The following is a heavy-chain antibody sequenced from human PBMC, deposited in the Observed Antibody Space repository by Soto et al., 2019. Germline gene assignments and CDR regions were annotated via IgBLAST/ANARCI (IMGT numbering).Heavy chain of an antibody. J-gene: IGHJ4*02. CDR2: ISGSGGST. CDR3: AATFSWGIPGCFDY. V-gene: IGHV3-23*01. D-gene: IGHD1-26*01. Sequence: GGSLRLSCAASGFTFSSSAMTWVRQAPGKGLEWVSSISGSGGSTYYAGSVEGRFAISRDNSKNTLYLQMNSLRAEDTAVYYCAATFSWGIPGCFDYWGQGTLVTVSS. CDR1: GFTFSSSA.